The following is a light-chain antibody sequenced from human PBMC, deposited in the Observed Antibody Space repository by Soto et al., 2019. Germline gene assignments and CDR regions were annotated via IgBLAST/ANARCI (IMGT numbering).Light chain of an antibody. J-gene: IGKJ2*01. CDR2: GAS. CDR1: QSVSSN. CDR3: QQYNNWPPVYT. Sequence: EIVMTQSPATLSMSPGERVTLSCRASQSVSSNLAWYQQKPGQAPRLLIYGASTRATGIPARFSGSGSGTEFTLTISSLQSEDFAVYHCQQYNNWPPVYTFGQGTKLEIK. V-gene: IGKV3-15*01.